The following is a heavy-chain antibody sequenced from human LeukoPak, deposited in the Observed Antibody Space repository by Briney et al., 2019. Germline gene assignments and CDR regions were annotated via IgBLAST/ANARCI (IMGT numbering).Heavy chain of an antibody. J-gene: IGHJ4*02. Sequence: GRSLRLSCAASGFTSSNYWMIWLRQAPGKGLEWVANIKQDGSETYYVDSVRGRFSISRADAKNSLYLQMNSLGAEDTGVYYCANALGAHYFDYWGQGTLVTVSS. CDR3: ANALGAHYFDY. V-gene: IGHV3-7*05. CDR2: IKQDGSET. D-gene: IGHD1-26*01. CDR1: GFTSSNYW.